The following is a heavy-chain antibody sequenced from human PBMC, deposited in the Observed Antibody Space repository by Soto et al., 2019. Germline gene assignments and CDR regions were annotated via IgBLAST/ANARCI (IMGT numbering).Heavy chain of an antibody. CDR2: IVVGSGNT. J-gene: IGHJ5*02. Sequence: GASVKVSCKASGFTFTSSAVQWVRQARGQRLEWIGWIVVGSGNTNYAQKFQERVTITRDMSTSTAYMELSSLRSEDTAVYYCAADRGPYCSGGSCYGFDPWGQGTLVTVSS. CDR3: AADRGPYCSGGSCYGFDP. V-gene: IGHV1-58*01. CDR1: GFTFTSSA. D-gene: IGHD2-15*01.